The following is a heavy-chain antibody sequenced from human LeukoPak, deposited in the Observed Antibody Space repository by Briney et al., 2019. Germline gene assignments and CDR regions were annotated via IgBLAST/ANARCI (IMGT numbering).Heavy chain of an antibody. CDR3: ARVAGLWFGEFYFDY. D-gene: IGHD3-10*01. Sequence: SETLSLTCTVSGGSISSGGYYWSWSRQHPGKGLEWVGYIYYSGSTYYNPSLKSRVTISVDTSKNQFSLKLSSVTAADTAVCYCARVAGLWFGEFYFDYWGQGTLVTVSS. CDR1: GGSISSGGYY. CDR2: IYYSGST. J-gene: IGHJ4*02. V-gene: IGHV4-31*03.